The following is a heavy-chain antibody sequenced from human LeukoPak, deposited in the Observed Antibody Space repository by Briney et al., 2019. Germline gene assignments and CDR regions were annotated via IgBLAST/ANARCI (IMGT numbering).Heavy chain of an antibody. CDR3: ARPNIAAAGGFDY. CDR1: GFTFTSYW. V-gene: IGHV3-72*01. CDR2: TRNKANSYTT. J-gene: IGHJ4*02. D-gene: IGHD6-13*01. Sequence: GGSLRLSCGASGFTFTSYWMSWVRQAPGKGLEWVGRTRNKANSYTTEYAASVKGRFTISRDDSKNSLYLQMNSLKTEDTAVYYCARPNIAAAGGFDYWGQGTLVTVSS.